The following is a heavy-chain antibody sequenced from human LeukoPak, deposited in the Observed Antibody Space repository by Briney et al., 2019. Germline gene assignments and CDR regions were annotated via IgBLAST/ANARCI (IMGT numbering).Heavy chain of an antibody. Sequence: GGSLRLSCAASGFTVSSNYMSWVRQAPGKGLEWVSLIYSAGSTSYADYVKGRFTISRDNSKNTLSLQMNSLRAEDTAVYYCAGVRSSSSVYFYYYMDVWGKGTTVTVSS. CDR3: AGVRSSSSVYFYYYMDV. CDR2: IYSAGST. J-gene: IGHJ6*03. D-gene: IGHD6-6*01. CDR1: GFTVSSNY. V-gene: IGHV3-66*02.